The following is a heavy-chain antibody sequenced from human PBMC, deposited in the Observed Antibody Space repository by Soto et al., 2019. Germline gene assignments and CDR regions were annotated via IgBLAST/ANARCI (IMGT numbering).Heavy chain of an antibody. CDR1: GYIFSNYG. Sequence: GASVKVSCKASGYIFSNYGISWVRQAPGQGLEWMGWISTYNANTYYAQKFQGRVTMTTDTSTSTAYMELRSLRSGDTAVFYCARERDGSSWSSAESLQYWGQGTLVTVSS. CDR2: ISTYNANT. V-gene: IGHV1-18*01. D-gene: IGHD6-13*01. CDR3: ARERDGSSWSSAESLQY. J-gene: IGHJ1*01.